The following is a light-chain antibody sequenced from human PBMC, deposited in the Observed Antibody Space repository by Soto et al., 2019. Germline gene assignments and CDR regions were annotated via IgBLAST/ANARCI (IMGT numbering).Light chain of an antibody. V-gene: IGKV4-1*01. CDR1: QSVLYSSNNKNY. J-gene: IGKJ1*01. Sequence: DIVMTQSPDSLAVSLGERATINCKSSQSVLYSSNNKNYLAWYQQKPGQAPKLLIYWASTRESGVPDRFSGSGSGTDFTLTISSLQAEDVAVYYCQQYYSTLLFGKGTKVEIK. CDR2: WAS. CDR3: QQYYSTLL.